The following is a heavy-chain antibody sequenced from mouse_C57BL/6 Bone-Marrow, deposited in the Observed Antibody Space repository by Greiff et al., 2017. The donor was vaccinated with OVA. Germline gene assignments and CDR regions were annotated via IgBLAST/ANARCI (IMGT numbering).Heavy chain of an antibody. J-gene: IGHJ1*03. V-gene: IGHV5-17*01. CDR3: ARGHYWYFDV. CDR1: GFTFSDYG. Sequence: EVQLVESGGGLVKPGGSLKLSCAASGFTFSDYGMHWVRQAPEKGLEWVAYISSGSSTIYYADTVKGRFTISRDNAKNTLFLQMTSLRSEDTAMYYCARGHYWYFDVWGTGTTVTVSS. CDR2: ISSGSSTI.